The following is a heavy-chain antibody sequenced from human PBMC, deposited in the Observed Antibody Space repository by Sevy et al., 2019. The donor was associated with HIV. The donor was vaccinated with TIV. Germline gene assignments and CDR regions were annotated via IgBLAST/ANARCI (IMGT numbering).Heavy chain of an antibody. J-gene: IGHJ5*02. V-gene: IGHV3-21*01. D-gene: IGHD3-22*01. Sequence: GGSLRLSCAASGFTFSSYSMNWVRQAPGKGLEWVSSISSSSSYIYYGDSVKGRFTISRDNAKNSLDLQMNSLRAEDKAVYYCARAKSTSSGYPPSPRINWFDPWGQGTLVTVSS. CDR1: GFTFSSYS. CDR2: ISSSSSYI. CDR3: ARAKSTSSGYPPSPRINWFDP.